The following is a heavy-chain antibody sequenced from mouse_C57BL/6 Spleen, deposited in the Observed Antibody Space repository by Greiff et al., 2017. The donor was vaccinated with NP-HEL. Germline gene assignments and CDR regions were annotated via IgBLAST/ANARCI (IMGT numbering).Heavy chain of an antibody. CDR2: ISSGSSTI. CDR3: ARSPVGSSSYYFDY. J-gene: IGHJ2*01. CDR1: GFTFSDYG. D-gene: IGHD1-1*01. V-gene: IGHV5-17*01. Sequence: EVHLVESGGGLVKPGGSLKLSCAASGFTFSDYGMHWVRQAPEKGLEWVAYISSGSSTIYYADTVKGRFTISRDNAKNTLFLQMTSLRSEDTAMYYCARSPVGSSSYYFDYWGQGTTLTVSS.